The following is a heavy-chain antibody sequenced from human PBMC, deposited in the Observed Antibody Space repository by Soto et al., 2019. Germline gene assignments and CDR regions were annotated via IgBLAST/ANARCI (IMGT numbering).Heavy chain of an antibody. Sequence: QVQLQQWGAGLLEPSETLALTCVVYGGSFSGNCWTWIGQPPGTGLEWIGEINHSGSTNYNPSLKSRGTISVDTSKNQFSLKLTSVTAASTAVYYCARDKITGLFDYWGQGTLVTVSS. J-gene: IGHJ4*02. CDR3: ARDKITGLFDY. CDR1: GGSFSGNC. D-gene: IGHD2-8*02. V-gene: IGHV4-34*01. CDR2: INHSGST.